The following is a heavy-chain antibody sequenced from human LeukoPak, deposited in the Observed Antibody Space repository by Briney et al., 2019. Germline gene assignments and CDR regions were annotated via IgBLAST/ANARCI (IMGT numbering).Heavy chain of an antibody. Sequence: ASVKVSCKASGYALSTYTMHWLRQAPGQRPEWMGCIYAGNGNVKYSQNFQARVTITRDTSANTAYLELSSLRSEDTAVYYCAREVAIWGQGTLVTVSS. V-gene: IGHV1-3*01. CDR1: GYALSTYT. D-gene: IGHD2-15*01. J-gene: IGHJ4*02. CDR3: AREVAI. CDR2: IYAGNGNV.